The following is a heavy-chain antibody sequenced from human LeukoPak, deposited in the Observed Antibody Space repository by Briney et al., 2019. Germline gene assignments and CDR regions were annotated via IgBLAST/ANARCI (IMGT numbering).Heavy chain of an antibody. D-gene: IGHD6-19*01. Sequence: PSQTLSLTCTVSGGSISSGSYYWGWIRQPPGKGLEWIGTIYHSGSTYYNPSLKSRVTISVDTSKNQFSLKLSSVTAADTAMYYCARDRGAVAGTGIDYWGQGTLVTVSS. CDR3: ARDRGAVAGTGIDY. J-gene: IGHJ4*02. CDR2: IYHSGST. CDR1: GGSISSGSYY. V-gene: IGHV4-39*07.